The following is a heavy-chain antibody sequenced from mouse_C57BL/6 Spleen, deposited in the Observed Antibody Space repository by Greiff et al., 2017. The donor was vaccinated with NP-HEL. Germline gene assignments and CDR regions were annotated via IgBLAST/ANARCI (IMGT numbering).Heavy chain of an antibody. D-gene: IGHD1-1*01. CDR2: IYPGSGST. CDR1: GYTFTSYW. CDR3: ATHYYGSSYFAY. V-gene: IGHV1-55*01. J-gene: IGHJ3*01. Sequence: QVQLQQPGAELVKPGASVKMSCKASGYTFTSYWITWVKQRPGQGLEWIGDIYPGSGSTKYNEKFKSKATLTVDTSSSTAYMQLSSLTSEDSAVYYCATHYYGSSYFAYWGQGTLVTVSA.